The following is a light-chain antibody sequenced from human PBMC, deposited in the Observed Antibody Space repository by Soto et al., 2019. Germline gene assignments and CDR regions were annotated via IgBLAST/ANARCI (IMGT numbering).Light chain of an antibody. CDR1: SSDVGGYNY. Sequence: QSALTQPASVSGSPGQSITISCTGTSSDVGGYNYVSWYQQHPGKAPKLMIYDVSNRPSGVSNRFSGSKSGNTASLTISGLQAEDEADYYCSSYTSTSTLVFGTGT. J-gene: IGLJ1*01. CDR3: SSYTSTSTLV. V-gene: IGLV2-14*01. CDR2: DVS.